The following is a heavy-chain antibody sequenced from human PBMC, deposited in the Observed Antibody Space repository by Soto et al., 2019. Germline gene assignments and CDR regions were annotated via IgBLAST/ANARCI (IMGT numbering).Heavy chain of an antibody. V-gene: IGHV1-46*01. J-gene: IGHJ2*01. CDR3: ARVGYYYDSSGRYWYFDL. CDR1: GYTFTSYY. D-gene: IGHD3-22*01. CDR2: INPSGGST. Sequence: ASLKVSCKASGYTFTSYYMHWVRQAPGQGLEWMGIINPSGGSTSYAQKFQGRVTMTRDTSTSTVYMELSSLRSEDTAVYYCARVGYYYDSSGRYWYFDLWGRGTLVTVSS.